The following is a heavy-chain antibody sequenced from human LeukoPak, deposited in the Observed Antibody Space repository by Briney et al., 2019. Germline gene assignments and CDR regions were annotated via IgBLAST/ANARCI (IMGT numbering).Heavy chain of an antibody. CDR2: MYYSGGT. Sequence: PSETLSLTCTVSGCSISSSNYYWGWIRQPPGKGLEWIGSMYYSGGTFYNPSLKSRVTISVDTSKNQFSLRLSSVTAADTAVYYCGRFVVVTAYFDYWGQGTLVTVSS. CDR3: GRFVVVTAYFDY. CDR1: GCSISSSNYY. V-gene: IGHV4-39*01. J-gene: IGHJ4*02. D-gene: IGHD2-21*02.